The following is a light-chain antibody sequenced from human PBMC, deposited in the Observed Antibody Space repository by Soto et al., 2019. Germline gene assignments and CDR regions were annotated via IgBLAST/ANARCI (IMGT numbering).Light chain of an antibody. J-gene: IGKJ5*01. CDR3: QQRSNWPLT. CDR1: QSVSNY. V-gene: IGKV3-11*01. CDR2: DAS. Sequence: EIVLTQSPATLSLSPGERATLSCRASQSVSNYLGWYQQKPGQAPRLLIYDASSRATGIPARFSGSGSGTDFTLIISSLEPEDFAIYYCQQRSNWPLTFGQGTRLEIK.